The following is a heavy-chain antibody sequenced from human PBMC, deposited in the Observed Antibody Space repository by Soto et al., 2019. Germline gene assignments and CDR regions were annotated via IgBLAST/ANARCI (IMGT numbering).Heavy chain of an antibody. V-gene: IGHV1-69*08. CDR3: AREDSSSSLDY. CDR1: GGSFNSYT. D-gene: IGHD2-2*01. Sequence: QVQLLQSGAELKRAGSSVRVSCTASGGSFNSYTVSWVRQAPGQGLEWMGRIIPYLGISNYAEKFWGRVTISANRSTSTAYMDLSGLTSEDTALYFCAREDSSSSLDYWSQGSLVTVSS. J-gene: IGHJ4*02. CDR2: IIPYLGIS.